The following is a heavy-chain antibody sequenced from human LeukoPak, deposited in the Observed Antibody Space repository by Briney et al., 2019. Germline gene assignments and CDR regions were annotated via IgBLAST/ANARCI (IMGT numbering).Heavy chain of an antibody. V-gene: IGHV1-46*01. CDR2: INPSGGST. CDR1: GGTFSSYA. Sequence: ASVKVSCKASGGTFSSYAISWVRQAPGQGLEWMGIINPSGGSTSYAQKFQGRVTMTRDTSTSTAYMELSSLRSEDTAVYYCARDRWCEPTDFSFDYWGQGTLVTVSS. J-gene: IGHJ4*02. D-gene: IGHD2-8*01. CDR3: ARDRWCEPTDFSFDY.